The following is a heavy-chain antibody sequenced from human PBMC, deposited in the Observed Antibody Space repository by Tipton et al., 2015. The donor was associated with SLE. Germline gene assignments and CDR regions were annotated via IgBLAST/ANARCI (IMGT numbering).Heavy chain of an antibody. V-gene: IGHV4-59*12. Sequence: LRLSCTVSGGSISTYYWNWLRQSPGRGLEWLGYIDYSGKTEYDPSLKSRATISVDTSKNQFSLTLTSVTAADTAMYYCTYGGNSDYWGQGTLVTVSS. CDR1: GGSISTYY. CDR2: IDYSGKT. CDR3: TYGGNSDY. D-gene: IGHD4-23*01. J-gene: IGHJ4*02.